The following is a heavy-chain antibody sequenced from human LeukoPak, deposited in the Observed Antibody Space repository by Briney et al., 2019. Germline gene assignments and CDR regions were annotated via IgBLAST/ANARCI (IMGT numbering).Heavy chain of an antibody. V-gene: IGHV1-18*01. D-gene: IGHD3-22*01. CDR2: ISAYNGNT. J-gene: IGHJ5*02. Sequence: ASVKVSCKASGYTFTSYGISRVRQAPGQGLEWMGWISAYNGNTNYAQKLQGRVTMTTDTSTSTAYMELRSLRSDDTAVYYCAITYYDSSGYYFAYNWFDPWGQGTLVTVSS. CDR3: AITYYDSSGYYFAYNWFDP. CDR1: GYTFTSYG.